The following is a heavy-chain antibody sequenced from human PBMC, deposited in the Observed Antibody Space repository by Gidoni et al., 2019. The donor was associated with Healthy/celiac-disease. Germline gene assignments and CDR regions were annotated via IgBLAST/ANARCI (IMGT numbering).Heavy chain of an antibody. D-gene: IGHD2-21*02. J-gene: IGHJ4*02. CDR3: AREQAYCGGDCYPPPFDY. CDR1: GFSLSTSGVG. CDR2: IYWNDDK. Sequence: QITLKESGPTLVKPTQTLTLTCTFPGFSLSTSGVGVGWIRQPPRKALEWLALIYWNDDKRYSPTLKSRLTITKDTSKNQVVLTMTNMDPVDTATYYCAREQAYCGGDCYPPPFDYWGQGTLVTVSS. V-gene: IGHV2-5*01.